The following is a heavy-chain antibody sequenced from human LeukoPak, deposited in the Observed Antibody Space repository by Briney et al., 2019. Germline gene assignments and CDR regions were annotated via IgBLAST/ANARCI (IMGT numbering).Heavy chain of an antibody. CDR2: INHSGST. CDR1: GGSFSGYY. V-gene: IGHV4-34*01. D-gene: IGHD3-10*01. J-gene: IGHJ5*02. CDR3: ARGRPNYYGSVSLGFDP. Sequence: SETLSLTCAVYGGSFSGYYWSWIRQPPGKGLEWIGEINHSGSTNYNPSLKSRVTISVDTSKNQFSLKLSSVTAADTAVYYCARGRPNYYGSVSLGFDPWGQGTLVTVSS.